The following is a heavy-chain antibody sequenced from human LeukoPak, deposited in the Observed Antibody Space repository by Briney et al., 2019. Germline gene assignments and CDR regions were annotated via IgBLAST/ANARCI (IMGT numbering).Heavy chain of an antibody. Sequence: RASVKVSCKASGGTFSSYAISWVRQAPGQGLEWMGRIIPILGIANYAQKFQGRVTITADKSASTAYMELSSLRSEDTAVYYCARDTEGAVGATDEHAQDDYWGQGTLVTVSS. V-gene: IGHV1-69*04. CDR3: ARDTEGAVGATDEHAQDDY. J-gene: IGHJ4*02. CDR1: GGTFSSYA. CDR2: IIPILGIA. D-gene: IGHD1-26*01.